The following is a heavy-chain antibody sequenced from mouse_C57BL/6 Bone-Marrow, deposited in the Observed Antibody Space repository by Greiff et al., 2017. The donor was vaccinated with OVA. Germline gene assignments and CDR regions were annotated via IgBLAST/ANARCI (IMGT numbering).Heavy chain of an antibody. J-gene: IGHJ4*01. V-gene: IGHV5-6*01. Sequence: EVKVVESGGDLVKPGGSLTLSCAASGFTFSSYGMSWVRQTPDKRLEWVATISSGGSYTYYPASVKGRFTISSDNAQTAQYLQMSSLKSEDTAMYYCARHGAYYAMDYWGQGTSVTVSS. CDR2: ISSGGSYT. CDR1: GFTFSSYG. CDR3: ARHGAYYAMDY.